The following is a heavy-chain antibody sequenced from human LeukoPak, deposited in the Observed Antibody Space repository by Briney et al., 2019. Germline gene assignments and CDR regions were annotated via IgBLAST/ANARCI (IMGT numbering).Heavy chain of an antibody. D-gene: IGHD7-27*01. CDR3: ASNTGTVFDY. CDR2: VYYSGST. V-gene: IGHV4-59*01. Sequence: SETLSLTCTVSGDFITAYYWSWIRQPPGKGLEWIGYVYYSGSTEYNPTLRSRVTISLEMSKHQFSLNLTSVTAADTAVYYCASNTGTVFDYWGQGALVTVSS. CDR1: GDFITAYY. J-gene: IGHJ4*02.